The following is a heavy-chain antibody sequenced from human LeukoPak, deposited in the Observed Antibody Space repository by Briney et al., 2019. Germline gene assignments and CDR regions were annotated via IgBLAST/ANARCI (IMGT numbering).Heavy chain of an antibody. Sequence: GESLKISCKGSGYDFISYWIGWVRQMPGKGLEWMGIIYPGDSDTRYSPSFQGQVTVSVDKSISTAYLQWSGLKASDTAMYYCARQDYYDTSGYYSPFGYWGQGTLVTVSS. J-gene: IGHJ4*02. CDR3: ARQDYYDTSGYYSPFGY. CDR2: IYPGDSDT. D-gene: IGHD3-22*01. CDR1: GYDFISYW. V-gene: IGHV5-51*01.